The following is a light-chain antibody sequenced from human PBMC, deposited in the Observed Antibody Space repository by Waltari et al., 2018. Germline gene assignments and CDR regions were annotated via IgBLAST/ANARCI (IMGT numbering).Light chain of an antibody. Sequence: DIVMTQSPDSLAVSLGERDTINCKSCPSVLYISDNGNYLAWYQQKPGQPPNLLIYWASTRESGVPDRFSGSGSGTDFTLTISSLQAEDVAVYYCQQYYITPLSFGGGTKVEIK. J-gene: IGKJ4*01. CDR1: PSVLYISDNGNY. CDR3: QQYYITPLS. CDR2: WAS. V-gene: IGKV4-1*01.